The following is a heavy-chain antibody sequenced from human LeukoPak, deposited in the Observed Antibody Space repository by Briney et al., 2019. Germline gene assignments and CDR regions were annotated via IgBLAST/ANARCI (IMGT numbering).Heavy chain of an antibody. CDR2: MNPNSGNT. D-gene: IGHD5-18*01. Sequence: ASVKVSCKASGYTFTRYYINWVRQATGQALEWMGWMNPNSGNTGYAQKFQGRVTMTRNTSISTAYMELSSLRSEDTAVYYCARGRPWIQLWFPFYCYGMDVWGQGTTVTVSS. CDR1: GYTFTRYY. V-gene: IGHV1-8*01. J-gene: IGHJ6*02. CDR3: ARGRPWIQLWFPFYCYGMDV.